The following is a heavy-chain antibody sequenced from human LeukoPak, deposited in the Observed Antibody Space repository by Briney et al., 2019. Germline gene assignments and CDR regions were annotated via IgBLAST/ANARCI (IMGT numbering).Heavy chain of an antibody. D-gene: IGHD1-26*01. CDR1: GFTFADYA. CDR3: TRDRGRDAGKYNWFDP. Sequence: GGSLRLSCATSGFTFADYAMHWVRQAPGKGPEGVSGISWNSGSIGYADSVKGRFTISRDNAKNSLYLQMNSLRVDDTALYYCTRDRGRDAGKYNWFDPWGQGTLVTVSS. V-gene: IGHV3-9*01. J-gene: IGHJ5*02. CDR2: ISWNSGSI.